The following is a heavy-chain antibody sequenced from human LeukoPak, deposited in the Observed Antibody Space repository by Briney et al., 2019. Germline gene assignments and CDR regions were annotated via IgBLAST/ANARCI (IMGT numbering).Heavy chain of an antibody. D-gene: IGHD6-6*01. J-gene: IGHJ4*02. CDR1: GFTFSSYS. CDR2: ISSSSSYI. V-gene: IGHV3-21*01. CDR3: ARVVAARRVGDYYFDY. Sequence: GGSLRLSCAASGFTFSSYSMNWVRQAPGKGLEWVSSISSSSSYIYYADSVKGRFTISRDNAKNSLYLQRNSLRPEDTSVYYCARVVAARRVGDYYFDYWGQGTLVTVSS.